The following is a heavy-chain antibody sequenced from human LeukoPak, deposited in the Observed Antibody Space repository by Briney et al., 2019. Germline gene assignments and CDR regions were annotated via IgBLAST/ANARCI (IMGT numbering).Heavy chain of an antibody. CDR2: INSDGSST. CDR3: ARGDGGYDSYY. D-gene: IGHD5-12*01. J-gene: IGHJ4*02. V-gene: IGHV3-74*01. Sequence: GGSLRLSCAASGFTFSSYWMHWVRQAPGKGLVWVSRINSDGSSTSYADSVKGRFTISRDNAKNSLYLQMNSLRAEDTAVYYCARGDGGYDSYYWGQGTLVTVSS. CDR1: GFTFSSYW.